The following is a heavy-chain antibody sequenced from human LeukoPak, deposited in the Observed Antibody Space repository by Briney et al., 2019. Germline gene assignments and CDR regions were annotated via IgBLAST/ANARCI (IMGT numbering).Heavy chain of an antibody. CDR1: GFTFSNHA. CDR3: AQTPRPGDNYLGFFFDY. CDR2: ITGNGVGT. Sequence: GGSLRLSCEASGFTFSNHAMSWVRQAPGKGLEWVSSITGNGVGTHYADSVKGRFTISRDNSKNILYLQMNSLGVEDTAVYYCAQTPRPGDNYLGFFFDYWGQGSLVTASS. D-gene: IGHD3-10*01. J-gene: IGHJ4*02. V-gene: IGHV3-23*01.